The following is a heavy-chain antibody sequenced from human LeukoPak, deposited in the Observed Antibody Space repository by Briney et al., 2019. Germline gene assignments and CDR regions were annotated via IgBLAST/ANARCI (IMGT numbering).Heavy chain of an antibody. CDR1: GGSFSGYY. CDR3: ARGTTERWLQFKDFDY. CDR2: INHSGST. Sequence: PSETLSLTCAVYGGSFSGYYWSWIRQPPGKGLEWIGEINHSGSTNYNPSPKSRVTISVDTSKNQFSLKLSSVTAADTAVYYCARGTTERWLQFKDFDYWGQGTLVTVSS. D-gene: IGHD5-24*01. J-gene: IGHJ4*02. V-gene: IGHV4-34*01.